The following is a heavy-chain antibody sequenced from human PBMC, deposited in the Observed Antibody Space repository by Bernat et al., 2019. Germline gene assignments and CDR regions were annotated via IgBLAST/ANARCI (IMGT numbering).Heavy chain of an antibody. CDR3: ARLIKEDCN. Sequence: QVQLVQSGAEVKKPGASVKVSCKVSGYTLTELSMHWVRQAPGQGLEWMGWINTNTGNPTYAQGLTGRFVFSLDTSVSTAYLQINSLKAEDTAVYYCARLIKEDCNWGQGTLVTVSS. CDR1: GYTLTELS. D-gene: IGHD2-21*02. CDR2: INTNTGNP. J-gene: IGHJ4*02. V-gene: IGHV7-4-1*02.